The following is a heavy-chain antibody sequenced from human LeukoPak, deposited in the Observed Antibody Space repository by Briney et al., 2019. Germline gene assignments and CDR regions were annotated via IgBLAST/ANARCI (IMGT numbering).Heavy chain of an antibody. CDR3: ARAWSGYNLFDS. CDR1: GGFISSYY. Sequence: SETLSLTCTVSGGFISSYYWSWIRQPAGKGLEWIGRIYRSESPDYNPSLKSRVTMSVDTSKNQFSLKLSSVTAADTSIYYCARAWSGYNLFDSWGQGTLVTVSS. V-gene: IGHV4-4*07. CDR2: IYRSESP. D-gene: IGHD3-3*01. J-gene: IGHJ4*02.